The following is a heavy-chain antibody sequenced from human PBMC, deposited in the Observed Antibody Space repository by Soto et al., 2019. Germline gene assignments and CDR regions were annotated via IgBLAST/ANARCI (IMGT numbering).Heavy chain of an antibody. CDR2: ISYDGSNK. J-gene: IGHJ4*02. D-gene: IGHD2-2*01. V-gene: IGHV3-30*18. CDR3: AKDRHIVLVPAVIDY. CDR1: GFTFSSYG. Sequence: QVQLVESGGGVVQPGRSLRLSCAASGFTFSSYGMHWVRQAPGKGLEWVAVISYDGSNKYYADSVKGRFTISRDNSKNTLYLKMNSLRAEDTAVYYCAKDRHIVLVPAVIDYWGQGTLVTVSS.